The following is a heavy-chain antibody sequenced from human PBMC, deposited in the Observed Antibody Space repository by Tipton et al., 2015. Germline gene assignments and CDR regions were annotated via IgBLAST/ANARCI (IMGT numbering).Heavy chain of an antibody. CDR2: ISHSGNT. J-gene: IGHJ3*02. CDR1: GGSISSYY. V-gene: IGHV4-59*01. Sequence: LRLSCTVSGGSISSYYWSWIRQPPGKGLEWIGYISHSGNTKYNPSLKSRLTISVDTSINQFSLKLNSVTAADTAVFYCARYEVEVDAFDIWGQGTMVTVSS. D-gene: IGHD3-16*01. CDR3: ARYEVEVDAFDI.